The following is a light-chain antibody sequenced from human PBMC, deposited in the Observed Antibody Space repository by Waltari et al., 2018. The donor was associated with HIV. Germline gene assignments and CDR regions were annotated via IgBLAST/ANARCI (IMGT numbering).Light chain of an antibody. CDR1: QAIRNN. CDR3: QNYNSAPPT. V-gene: IGKV1-27*01. Sequence: DIQMTQPPSSLSASVGDRVTITCRASQAIRNNLAWYQQKPGKVPKLLIDGASTLQSGVPSRFSGSGSGTDFTLTISSLQPDDVATYYCQNYNSAPPTFGQGTRLDIK. CDR2: GAS. J-gene: IGKJ5*01.